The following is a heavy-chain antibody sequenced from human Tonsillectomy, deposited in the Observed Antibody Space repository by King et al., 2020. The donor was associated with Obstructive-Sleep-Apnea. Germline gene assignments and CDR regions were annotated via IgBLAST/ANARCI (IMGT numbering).Heavy chain of an antibody. Sequence: QLQESGPGRVKPSGTLSLTCAVSGGSISSSNWWSGVRQPPGKGLEWMGEIYHSGGTNYNPSLKSRVTISVDKSKNQFSLKLSSLTAADTAVYYCARDFRHSGSLTFDYWGQGTLVTVSS. V-gene: IGHV4-4*02. CDR1: GGSISSSNW. D-gene: IGHD1-26*01. CDR3: ARDFRHSGSLTFDY. CDR2: IYHSGGT. J-gene: IGHJ4*02.